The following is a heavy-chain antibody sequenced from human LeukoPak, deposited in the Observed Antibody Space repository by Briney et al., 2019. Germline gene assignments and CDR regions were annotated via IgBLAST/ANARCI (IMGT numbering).Heavy chain of an antibody. CDR3: AKDKAPGSWHTPSDF. V-gene: IGHV3-23*01. D-gene: IGHD6-13*01. J-gene: IGHJ4*02. CDR1: GFTFSISFSMYA. Sequence: GGSLRLSCAASGFTFSISFSMYAMSWVRQAPGKGLEWVSGISDSGDGTYYAESVKGRFTISRDNSKNTVFLQMNSLRADDTAKYYCAKDKAPGSWHTPSDFWGQGTPVTVSS. CDR2: ISDSGDGT.